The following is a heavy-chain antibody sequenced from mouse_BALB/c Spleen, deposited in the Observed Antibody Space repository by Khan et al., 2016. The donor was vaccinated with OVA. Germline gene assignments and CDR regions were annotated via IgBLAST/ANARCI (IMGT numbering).Heavy chain of an antibody. CDR1: GSTSSSFG. J-gene: IGHJ1*01. CDR2: FSRGSSTI. Sequence: GGFGGGLVQPGGSRKLPVAALGSTSSSFGMHWFRKAPGKGREGVAYFSRGSSTIYYADTVKGRFTISRDNPKNTLFLQMTSLRSEDTAMYYCATYGWWDWGAGTTVTVSS. D-gene: IGHD1-1*01. V-gene: IGHV5-17*02. CDR3: ATYGWWD.